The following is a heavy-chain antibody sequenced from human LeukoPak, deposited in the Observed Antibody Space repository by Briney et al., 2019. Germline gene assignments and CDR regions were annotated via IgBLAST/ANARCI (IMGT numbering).Heavy chain of an antibody. CDR2: IYYSGST. J-gene: IGHJ6*03. D-gene: IGHD3-10*01. V-gene: IGHV4-59*01. Sequence: PSETLSLTCTVSGGSISSYYWSWIWQPPGKGLEWIGYIYYSGSTNYNPSLKSRLTISVDTSKNQFSLKLSSVTAADTAAYYCARLYYGSGSYYYYYYMDVWGKGTTVTVSS. CDR1: GGSISSYY. CDR3: ARLYYGSGSYYYYYYMDV.